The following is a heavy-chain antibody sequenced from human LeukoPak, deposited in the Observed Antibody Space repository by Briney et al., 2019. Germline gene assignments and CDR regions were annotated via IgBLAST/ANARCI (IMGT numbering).Heavy chain of an antibody. CDR1: GYTFTSYY. J-gene: IGHJ5*02. D-gene: IGHD2-2*01. CDR2: INPSGGST. Sequence: ASVKVSCKASGYTFTSYYMHWVRQAPGQGLEWMGIINPSGGSTSYAQKFQGRVTMTRDTSTSTVYMELSRLTSDDTAVYYCASPAARGNWFDPWGQGTLVTVSS. CDR3: ASPAARGNWFDP. V-gene: IGHV1-46*01.